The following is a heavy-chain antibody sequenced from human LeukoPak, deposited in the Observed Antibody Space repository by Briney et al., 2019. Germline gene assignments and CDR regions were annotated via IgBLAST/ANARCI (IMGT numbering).Heavy chain of an antibody. CDR3: ARGQRSGTPY. CDR2: IYYSGST. Sequence: PSETLSLTCTVSGGSISSSSYYWGWIRQPPGKGLEWIGSIYYSGSTYYNPSLKSRVTISVDTSKNQFSLKLSSVTAADTAVYYCARGQRSGTPYWGQGTLVTVSS. CDR1: GGSISSSSYY. J-gene: IGHJ4*02. V-gene: IGHV4-39*07. D-gene: IGHD3-10*01.